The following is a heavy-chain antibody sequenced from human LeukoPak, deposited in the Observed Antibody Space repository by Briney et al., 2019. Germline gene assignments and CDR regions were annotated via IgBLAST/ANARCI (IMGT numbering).Heavy chain of an antibody. CDR1: GGSISRGGYS. Sequence: SQTLSLTCAVSGGSISRGGYSWSWIRQPPGKGLEWIGYIYHSGSTYYNPSLKSRVTISVDRSKNQFSLKLSSVTAADPAVYYCARVYCGGDCFMGAFNWFDPWGQGNLVTVSS. CDR3: ARVYCGGDCFMGAFNWFDP. V-gene: IGHV4-30-2*01. CDR2: IYHSGST. J-gene: IGHJ5*02. D-gene: IGHD2-21*02.